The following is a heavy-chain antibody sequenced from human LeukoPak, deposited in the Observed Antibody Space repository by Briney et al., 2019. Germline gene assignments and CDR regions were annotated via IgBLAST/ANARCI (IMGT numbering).Heavy chain of an antibody. V-gene: IGHV3-48*04. J-gene: IGHJ4*02. CDR3: ARTYYYDSSGYYY. CDR2: ISSSGSTI. CDR1: GFTLSSYS. D-gene: IGHD3-22*01. Sequence: GGSLRLSCAASGFTLSSYSMNWVRQAPGKGLEWVSYISSSGSTIYYADSVKGRFTISRDDAKNSLYLQMNSLRAEDTAVYYCARTYYYDSSGYYYWGQGTLVTVSS.